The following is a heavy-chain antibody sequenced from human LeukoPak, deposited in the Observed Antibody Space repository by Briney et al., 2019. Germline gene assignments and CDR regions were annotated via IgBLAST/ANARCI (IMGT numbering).Heavy chain of an antibody. J-gene: IGHJ6*03. V-gene: IGHV1-8*01. CDR2: MSPNSGNT. CDR3: ARGVAGTHYYDSSGYFQGGYMDV. CDR1: GYTFTSYD. D-gene: IGHD3-22*01. Sequence: ASVKVSCKASGYTFTSYDINWVRQATGQGLEWMGWMSPNSGNTGYAQKFQGRVTMTRNTSISTAYMELSSLRSEDTAVYYCARGVAGTHYYDSSGYFQGGYMDVWGKGTTVTVSS.